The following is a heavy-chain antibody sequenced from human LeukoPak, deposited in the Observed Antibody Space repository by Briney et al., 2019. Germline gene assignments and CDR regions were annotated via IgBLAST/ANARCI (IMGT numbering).Heavy chain of an antibody. V-gene: IGHV1-69*13. CDR1: GGTFSSYA. Sequence: PVASVKVSCTASGGTFSSYAISGVRQAPRQGLEGMGGIIHIFGTANYAQKFQGRVTITADESTSTAYMELSSLRSEDTAVYYCASGAGVLTGYYTGPPLIDYWGQGTLVTVSS. D-gene: IGHD3-9*01. J-gene: IGHJ4*02. CDR3: ASGAGVLTGYYTGPPLIDY. CDR2: IIHIFGTA.